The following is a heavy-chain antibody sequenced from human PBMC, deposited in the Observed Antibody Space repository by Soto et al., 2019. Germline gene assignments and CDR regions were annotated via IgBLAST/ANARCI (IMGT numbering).Heavy chain of an antibody. Sequence: LRLSCAASGFTFSSYAMSWVRQAPGKGLEWVSAISGSGGSTYYADSVKGRFTISRDNSKNTLYLQMNSLRAEDTAVYYCAKATYYYGSGSYYYFDYWGQGTLVTVSS. CDR1: GFTFSSYA. D-gene: IGHD3-10*01. J-gene: IGHJ4*02. V-gene: IGHV3-23*01. CDR3: AKATYYYGSGSYYYFDY. CDR2: ISGSGGST.